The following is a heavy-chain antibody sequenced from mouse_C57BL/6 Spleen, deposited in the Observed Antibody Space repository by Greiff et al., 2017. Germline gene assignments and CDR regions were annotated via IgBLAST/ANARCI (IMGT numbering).Heavy chain of an antibody. CDR1: GYTFTSYW. Sequence: QVQLQQPGAELVKPGASVKLSCKASGYTFTSYWMHWVKQRPGQGLEWIGMIPPNSGSTNYNEKFKSKATLTVDKSSSTAYMQLSSLTSEDSAVYYCAPEGLDSSGPWIAYWGQGTLVTVSA. CDR3: APEGLDSSGPWIAY. V-gene: IGHV1-64*01. J-gene: IGHJ3*01. D-gene: IGHD3-2*02. CDR2: IPPNSGST.